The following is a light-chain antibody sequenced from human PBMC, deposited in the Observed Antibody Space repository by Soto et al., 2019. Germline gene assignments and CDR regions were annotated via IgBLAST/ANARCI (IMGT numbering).Light chain of an antibody. J-gene: IGKJ2*03. CDR2: DAS. CDR1: QSISLW. Sequence: DIQMTQSPSTLSASVGDRVIITCRASQSISLWLAWYQQKPEKPPKLLIYDASSLQSGVPSRFSGSGYGTEFTLTISSLQPDDFATYYCQQFNGYSGSFGQGTKVDIK. CDR3: QQFNGYSGS. V-gene: IGKV1-5*01.